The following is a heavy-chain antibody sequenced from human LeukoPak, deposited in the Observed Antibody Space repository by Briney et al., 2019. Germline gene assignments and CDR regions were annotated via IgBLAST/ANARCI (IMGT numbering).Heavy chain of an antibody. V-gene: IGHV3-48*01. CDR2: INSINAV. Sequence: GGSLRLSCAASGFMFDAYIMTWVRQAPGKGLEWISYINSINAVYYTDSVEGRFSISRDNAKNSLYLQMNSLRVEDTAIYYCARVSARGYDYWGRGTLVTVSS. D-gene: IGHD5-18*01. CDR3: ARVSARGYDY. J-gene: IGHJ4*02. CDR1: GFMFDAYI.